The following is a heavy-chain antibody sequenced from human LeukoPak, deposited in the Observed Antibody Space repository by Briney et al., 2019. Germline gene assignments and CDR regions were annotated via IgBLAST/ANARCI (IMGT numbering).Heavy chain of an antibody. CDR2: INPNSGGT. CDR1: GYTFTVYY. J-gene: IGHJ4*02. D-gene: IGHD6-6*01. CDR3: ARAIAARNDY. V-gene: IGHV1-2*02. Sequence: GASVKASCKASGYTFTVYYMHWVRQAPGQGLEWMGWINPNSGGTNYAQKFQGRVTMTRDASISTAYMELSRLRSDDTAVYYCARAIAARNDYWGQGTLVTVSS.